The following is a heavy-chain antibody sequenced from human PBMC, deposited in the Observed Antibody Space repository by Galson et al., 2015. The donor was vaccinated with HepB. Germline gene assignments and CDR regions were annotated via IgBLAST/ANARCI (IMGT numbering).Heavy chain of an antibody. CDR3: ARMARYGDLDY. D-gene: IGHD7-27*01. Sequence: SLRLSCAASGFTFSNYDMHWVRQATEKGLEWVSAIGPAGDTYYPGSVKGRFTISRENAKNSLYLQMNSLRAGDTAVYYCARMARYGDLDYWGQGTLVTVSS. CDR1: GFTFSNYD. V-gene: IGHV3-13*01. CDR2: IGPAGDT. J-gene: IGHJ4*02.